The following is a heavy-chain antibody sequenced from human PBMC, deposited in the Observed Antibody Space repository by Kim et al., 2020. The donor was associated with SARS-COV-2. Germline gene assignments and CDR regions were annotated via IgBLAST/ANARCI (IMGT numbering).Heavy chain of an antibody. D-gene: IGHD2-15*01. J-gene: IGHJ6*02. CDR3: AKDKRWNYYYGMDV. V-gene: IGHV3-30*02. Sequence: ADSCKGRLPISRDNSKNPLYLQMNSLRAEDTAVYYCAKDKRWNYYYGMDVWGQGTTVTVSS.